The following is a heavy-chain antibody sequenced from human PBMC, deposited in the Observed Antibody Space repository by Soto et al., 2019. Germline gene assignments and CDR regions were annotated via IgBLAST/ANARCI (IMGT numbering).Heavy chain of an antibody. Sequence: GGSLRLSCTASGFTFGDYAMSWFRQAPGKGLEWVGFIRSKAYGGTTEYAASVKGRFTISRDDSKSIAYLQMNSLKTEDTAVYYCTRYLGITIFGVVSRVSFDYWGQGTLVTVSS. J-gene: IGHJ4*02. D-gene: IGHD3-3*01. CDR1: GFTFGDYA. V-gene: IGHV3-49*03. CDR2: IRSKAYGGTT. CDR3: TRYLGITIFGVVSRVSFDY.